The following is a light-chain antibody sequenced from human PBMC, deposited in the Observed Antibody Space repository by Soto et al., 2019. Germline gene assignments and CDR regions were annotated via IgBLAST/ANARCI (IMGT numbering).Light chain of an antibody. V-gene: IGLV2-11*01. CDR3: CLFAGSHTSYV. CDR2: DVS. Sequence: QSALTQPRSVSGSPGQSVTISCTGTSSYVGGYNYVSWYQQHPGKAPKLMIYDVSKRPSGVSDRFSGSKSGTTASLTISGLQAEDEADYYCCLFAGSHTSYVFGTGTKVTVL. CDR1: SSYVGGYNY. J-gene: IGLJ1*01.